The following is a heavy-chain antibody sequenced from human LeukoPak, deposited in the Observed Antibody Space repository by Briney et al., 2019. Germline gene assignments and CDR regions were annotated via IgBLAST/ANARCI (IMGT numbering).Heavy chain of an antibody. J-gene: IGHJ4*02. CDR1: GYTLTELS. CDR2: INPNSGGT. CDR3: ARDMGYYDSSGYYHGEDY. Sequence: ASVKVSCKVSGYTLTELSMHWVRQAPGQGLEWMGWINPNSGGTNYAQKFQGRVTMTRDTSISTAYMELSRLRSDDTAVYYCARDMGYYDSSGYYHGEDYWGQGTLVTVSS. V-gene: IGHV1-2*02. D-gene: IGHD3-22*01.